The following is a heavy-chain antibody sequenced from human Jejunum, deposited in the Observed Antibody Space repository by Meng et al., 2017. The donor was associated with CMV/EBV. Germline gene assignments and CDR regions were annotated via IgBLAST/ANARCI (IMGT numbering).Heavy chain of an antibody. CDR1: GLSFSDYA. V-gene: IGHV3-23*03. CDR2: IDHGGNKI. J-gene: IGHJ4*02. Sequence: VSGLSFSDYAMSWVRQAPGKGLEGVSGIDHGGNKIYYADSVGGRFTISRDNSKNTLYLQMSGLRAEDTAVYYCATGAGLGNPYYFDYWGQGTLVTVSS. D-gene: IGHD3-10*01. CDR3: ATGAGLGNPYYFDY.